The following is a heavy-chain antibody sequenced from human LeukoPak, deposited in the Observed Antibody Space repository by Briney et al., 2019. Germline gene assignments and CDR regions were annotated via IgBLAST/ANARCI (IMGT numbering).Heavy chain of an antibody. CDR2: INPKSGGT. D-gene: IGHD1-7*01. V-gene: IGHV1-2*02. J-gene: IGHJ5*02. CDR1: GYTFTGHY. CDR3: ARDGNWNYHPFDP. Sequence: ASVKVSCKASGYTFTGHYMHWVRQAPGQGLEWMGWINPKSGGTNYAQKFQGRVTMTRDTSTSTAYMELSRLRSDDTAVYYCARDGNWNYHPFDPWGQGTLVTVSS.